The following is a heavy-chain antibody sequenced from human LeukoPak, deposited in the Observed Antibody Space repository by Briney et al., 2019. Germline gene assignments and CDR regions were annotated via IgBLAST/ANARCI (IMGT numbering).Heavy chain of an antibody. CDR1: GGSISSYY. CDR3: ARENMVRGVIRSRPSPNWFDP. J-gene: IGHJ5*02. D-gene: IGHD3-10*01. V-gene: IGHV4-4*07. Sequence: SETLSLTCTVSGGSISSYYWSWIRQPAGKGLEWIGRTYTSGSTNYNPSLKSRVTMSVDTSKNQFSLKLSSVTAADTAVYYCARENMVRGVIRSRPSPNWFDPWGQGTLVTVSS. CDR2: TYTSGST.